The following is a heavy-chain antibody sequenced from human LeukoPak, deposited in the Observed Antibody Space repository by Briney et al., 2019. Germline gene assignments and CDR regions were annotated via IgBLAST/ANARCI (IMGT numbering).Heavy chain of an antibody. CDR1: GGSISGSSDY. D-gene: IGHD2-21*02. CDR2: VYYIGTT. J-gene: IGHJ4*02. CDR3: ARHRDFYFEY. V-gene: IGHV4-39*01. Sequence: PSETLSLTCTVSGGSISGSSDYWGWIRQPPGKGLEWIGSVYYIGTTYYTPSLRSRVTISVDTSKSQFSLNLRSVTATDTAVYFCARHRDFYFEYWGPGALVTVSS.